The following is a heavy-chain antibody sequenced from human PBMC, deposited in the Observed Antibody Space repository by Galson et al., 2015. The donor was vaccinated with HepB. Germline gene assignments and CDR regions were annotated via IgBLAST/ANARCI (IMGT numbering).Heavy chain of an antibody. Sequence: SVKVSCKASGYTFTSYYMHWVRQAPGQGLEWMGIINPSGGSTSYAQKFQGRVTMTRDTSTSTVYMELSSLRSEDTAVYYCARAGGDFWSGSGSFDYWGQGTLVTVSS. CDR3: ARAGGDFWSGSGSFDY. J-gene: IGHJ4*02. V-gene: IGHV1-46*01. CDR2: INPSGGST. D-gene: IGHD3-3*01. CDR1: GYTFTSYY.